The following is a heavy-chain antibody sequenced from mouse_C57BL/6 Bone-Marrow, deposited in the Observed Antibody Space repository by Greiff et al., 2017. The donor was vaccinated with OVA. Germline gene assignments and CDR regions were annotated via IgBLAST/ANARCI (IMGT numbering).Heavy chain of an antibody. V-gene: IGHV5-4*01. D-gene: IGHD4-1*01. CDR2: ISDGGSYT. J-gene: IGHJ2*01. Sequence: EVQLVESGGGLVKPGGSLKLSCAASGFTFSSYAMSWVRQTPEKRLEWVATISDGGSYTYYPDNVKGRFTISRDNAKNNLYLQMSHLKSEDTAMYYCARANWEGYWGQGTTLTVSS. CDR1: GFTFSSYA. CDR3: ARANWEGY.